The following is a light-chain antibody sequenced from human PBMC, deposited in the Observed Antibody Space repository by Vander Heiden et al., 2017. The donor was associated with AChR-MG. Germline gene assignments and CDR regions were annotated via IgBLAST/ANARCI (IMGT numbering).Light chain of an antibody. CDR1: SSDVGYYNY. J-gene: IGLJ2*01. CDR3: SSYTRSTSVV. Sequence: QSALPQPASVSGSPGQSITISCTGTSSDVGYYNYVSWYQQQPGKAPKLMIFDVSTRPSGVSYRFSGSKSGNTASLTISGLQAEDEADYYCSSYTRSTSVVFGGGTKLTVL. CDR2: DVS. V-gene: IGLV2-14*03.